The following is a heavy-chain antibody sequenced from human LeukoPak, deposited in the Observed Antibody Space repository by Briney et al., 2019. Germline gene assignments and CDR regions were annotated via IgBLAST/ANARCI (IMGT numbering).Heavy chain of an antibody. V-gene: IGHV3-66*01. CDR3: ARDRITIFGGGEGFDP. D-gene: IGHD3-3*01. Sequence: GESLRLSCAASGFTVSSNYMSWVRQAPGKGLEWVSDIYSGGSTYYADSVKGRFTISRDNSKTTLYLQMNSLRAENTAVYYCARDRITIFGGGEGFDPWGQGTLVTVSS. CDR1: GFTVSSNY. J-gene: IGHJ5*02. CDR2: IYSGGST.